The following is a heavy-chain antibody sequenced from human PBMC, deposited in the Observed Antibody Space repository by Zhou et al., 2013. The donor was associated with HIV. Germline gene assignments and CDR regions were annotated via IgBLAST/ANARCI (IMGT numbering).Heavy chain of an antibody. V-gene: IGHV1-69*04. CDR3: ARGTVVAATPLDY. J-gene: IGHJ4*02. Sequence: QVQLVQSGAEVKNPGSSVKVSCKVSGGTVSSYAINWVRQAPGQGLEWMGRIIPILGIANYAQKFQGRVTITADKSTSTAYMELSSLRSEDTAVYYCARGTVVAATPLDYWGQGTLVTASS. CDR1: GGTVSSYA. CDR2: IIPILGIA. D-gene: IGHD2-15*01.